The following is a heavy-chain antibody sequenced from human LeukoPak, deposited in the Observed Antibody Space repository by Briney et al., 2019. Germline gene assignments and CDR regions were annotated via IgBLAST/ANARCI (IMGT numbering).Heavy chain of an antibody. CDR2: IKADGSVK. CDR1: GFTFSTFW. J-gene: IGHJ3*02. Sequence: PGGSLRLSCAASGFTFSTFWMSWVRQAPGKGLEWVANIKADGSVKHYVDSMEGRFSISRDNARSSLYLQMNSLRAEGTAVYYCVRDSDYQRNSGGRYAHYDALDIWGHGTMVTASS. V-gene: IGHV3-7*01. CDR3: VRDSDYQRNSGGRYAHYDALDI. D-gene: IGHD2-21*01.